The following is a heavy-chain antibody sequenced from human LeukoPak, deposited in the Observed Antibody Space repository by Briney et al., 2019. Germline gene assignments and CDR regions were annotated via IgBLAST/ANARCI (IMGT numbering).Heavy chain of an antibody. Sequence: ASVKVSCKASGYTFTGYYMHWVRQAPGQGLEWMGRINPNSGGTNYAQKFQGRVTMTRDTSISTAYMELRSLRSDDTAVYYCARGWGSGTRVDYWGQGTLVTVSS. J-gene: IGHJ4*02. D-gene: IGHD3-16*01. V-gene: IGHV1-2*06. CDR2: INPNSGGT. CDR1: GYTFTGYY. CDR3: ARGWGSGTRVDY.